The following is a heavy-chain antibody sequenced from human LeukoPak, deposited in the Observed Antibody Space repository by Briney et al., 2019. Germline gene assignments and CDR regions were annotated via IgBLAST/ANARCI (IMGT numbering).Heavy chain of an antibody. V-gene: IGHV3-30-3*01. CDR1: GFIFNNYA. J-gene: IGHJ4*02. CDR3: AREAGGWWSIYDSSGYYRYFDY. Sequence: GGSLRLSCAGSGFIFNNYAMHWVRQAPGKGLEWVAVISYDGSNKYYADSVKGRFTISRDNSKNTLYLQMNSLRAEDTAVYYCAREAGGWWSIYDSSGYYRYFDYWGQGTLVTVSS. D-gene: IGHD3-22*01. CDR2: ISYDGSNK.